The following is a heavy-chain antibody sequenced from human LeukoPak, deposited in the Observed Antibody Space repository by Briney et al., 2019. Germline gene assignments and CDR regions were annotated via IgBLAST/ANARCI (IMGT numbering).Heavy chain of an antibody. CDR3: ARIPLGYSGAYYFDS. CDR2: ISTSGSI. V-gene: IGHV4-4*09. CDR1: RGSISGSIRSYY. D-gene: IGHD5-12*01. J-gene: IGHJ4*02. Sequence: SETLSLTCTVSRGSISGSIRSYYWSWLRQPPGKGLEWIGYISTSGSINDNPSLRSRLTISLDTSKNQFFLNLSSVTAADTAVYYCARIPLGYSGAYYFDSWGQGTLVTVSS.